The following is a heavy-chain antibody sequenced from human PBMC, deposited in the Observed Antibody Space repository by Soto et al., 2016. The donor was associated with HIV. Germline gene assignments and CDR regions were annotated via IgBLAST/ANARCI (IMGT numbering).Heavy chain of an antibody. Sequence: EVQLVESGGGLVKPGGSLRLSCAASGFTFSTYTMNWVRQAPGKGLEWASSVSSSSRYIYYADSVKGRFTISRDNAENSLYLQMNSLRAEDTAVYYCARAGDIDDYWGQGTQVTVSS. J-gene: IGHJ4*02. CDR1: GFTFSTYT. V-gene: IGHV3-21*01. CDR3: ARAGDIDDY. D-gene: IGHD2-21*01. CDR2: VSSSSRYI.